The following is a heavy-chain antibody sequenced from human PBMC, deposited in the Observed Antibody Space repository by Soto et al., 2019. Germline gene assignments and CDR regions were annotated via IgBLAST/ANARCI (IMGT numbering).Heavy chain of an antibody. CDR2: ISAYNGNS. J-gene: IGHJ3*02. V-gene: IGHV1-18*01. CDR3: ARDPSIVVVTAGAFDI. CDR1: GYTFTSYG. D-gene: IGHD2-21*02. Sequence: ASVKVSCKASGYTFTSYGISWVRQAPGQGLEWMGWISAYNGNSNYAQKLQGRVTMTTDTSTSTAYMELRSPRSDDTAVYYCARDPSIVVVTAGAFDIWGQGTMVTVS.